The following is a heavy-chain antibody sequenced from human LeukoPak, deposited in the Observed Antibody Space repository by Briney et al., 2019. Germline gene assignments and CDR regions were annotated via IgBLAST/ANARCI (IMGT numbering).Heavy chain of an antibody. Sequence: QPGRSLRLSCAASGFTFDDYAMHWVRQAPGKGLEWVSGISWNSGSIGYADSVKGRFTISRVNAKNSLYLQMNSLRAEDTALYYCAKDPSSGGYYFDYWGQGTLVTVSS. CDR2: ISWNSGSI. J-gene: IGHJ4*02. D-gene: IGHD6-19*01. CDR3: AKDPSSGGYYFDY. V-gene: IGHV3-9*01. CDR1: GFTFDDYA.